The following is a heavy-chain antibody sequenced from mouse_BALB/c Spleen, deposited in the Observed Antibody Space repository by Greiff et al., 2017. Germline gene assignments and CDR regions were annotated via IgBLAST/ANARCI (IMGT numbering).Heavy chain of an antibody. D-gene: IGHD1-1*01. CDR3: ARRGDYSYAMDY. CDR1: GYSITSDYA. J-gene: IGHJ4*01. V-gene: IGHV3-2*02. CDR2: ISYSGST. Sequence: EVQLVESGPGLVKPSQSLSLTCTVTGYSITSDYAWNWIRQFPGNKLEWMGYISYSGSTSYNPSLKSRISITRDTSKNQFFLQLNSVTTEDTATYYCARRGDYSYAMDYWGQGTSVTVSS.